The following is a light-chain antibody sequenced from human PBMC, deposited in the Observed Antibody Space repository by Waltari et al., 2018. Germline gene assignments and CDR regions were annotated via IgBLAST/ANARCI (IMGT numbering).Light chain of an antibody. CDR2: WAS. J-gene: IGKJ4*01. CDR1: QTILDTYDKNY. V-gene: IGKV4-1*01. CDR3: QQYFNTPIT. Sequence: DIVMTQSPDPLAVSLGERVTINCRSSQTILDTYDKNYLAWHQQKPGQSPRLPIYWASTREFGVPDRFSGSGSGTDFTLTISGLQAEDVAVYYCQQYFNTPITFGGGTKVEIK.